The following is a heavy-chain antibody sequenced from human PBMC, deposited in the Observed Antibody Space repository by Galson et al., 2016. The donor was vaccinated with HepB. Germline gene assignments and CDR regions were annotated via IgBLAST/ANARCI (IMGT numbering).Heavy chain of an antibody. CDR2: INTANGNT. Sequence: SVKVSCKASGYAFTNYPMHWVRQAPGQRLEWMGWINTANGNTKYSQKFQGRVTINRDTSATTVYMELSSLSSEDTATYYCVRDELSGSYYHAPDIWGQGTKVTVSS. J-gene: IGHJ3*02. D-gene: IGHD1-26*01. V-gene: IGHV1-3*04. CDR3: VRDELSGSYYHAPDI. CDR1: GYAFTNYP.